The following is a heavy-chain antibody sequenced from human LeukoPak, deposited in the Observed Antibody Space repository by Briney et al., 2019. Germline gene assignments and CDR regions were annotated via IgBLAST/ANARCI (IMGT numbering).Heavy chain of an antibody. CDR1: GFTFSSYA. J-gene: IGHJ4*02. Sequence: GGSLRLSCAASGFTFSSYAMNWVRQAPGKGMEWVSAVSGSGGSTFYAASVKGRFTISRDNSKNTLYLQMNSLRAEDTAIYYCAKDMSSDSGSWHGHFDYWGQGTLVTVSS. CDR2: VSGSGGST. V-gene: IGHV3-23*01. CDR3: AKDMSSDSGSWHGHFDY. D-gene: IGHD1-26*01.